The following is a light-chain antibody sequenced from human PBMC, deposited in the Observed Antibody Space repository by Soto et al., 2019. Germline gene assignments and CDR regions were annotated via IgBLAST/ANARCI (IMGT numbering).Light chain of an antibody. CDR1: QDISSW. Sequence: DIQMTQSPSSVSASVGDRVTITCRASQDISSWLAWYQQKAGKAPKLLIYVASSLQSGVPSRFSGSGSGTDFTLTINSLQPEDFATYYCQQAHSFPITFGQGTRLEIK. V-gene: IGKV1D-12*01. CDR2: VAS. CDR3: QQAHSFPIT. J-gene: IGKJ5*01.